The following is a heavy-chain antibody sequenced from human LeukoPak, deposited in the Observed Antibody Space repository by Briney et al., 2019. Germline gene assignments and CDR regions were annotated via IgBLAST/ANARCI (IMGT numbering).Heavy chain of an antibody. J-gene: IGHJ4*02. CDR3: ARTGDFNGFY. Sequence: SQTLSLTCSVSGGSINSGAYYWGWIRQPPGKGLEWTGSIYYTGSTYYNPSLKSRVSISVDTSKNQFSLKLSSVTAADTAVYYCARTGDFNGFYWGQGTLVTVSS. CDR1: GGSINSGAYY. CDR2: IYYTGST. D-gene: IGHD1-26*01. V-gene: IGHV4-30-4*01.